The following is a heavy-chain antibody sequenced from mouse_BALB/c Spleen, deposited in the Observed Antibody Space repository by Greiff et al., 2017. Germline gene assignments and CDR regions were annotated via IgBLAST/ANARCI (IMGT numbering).Heavy chain of an antibody. Sequence: DVQGVESGGGLVQPGGSLKLSCAASGFTFSSYGMSWVRQTPDKRLELVATINSNGGSTYYPDSVKGRFTISRDNAKNTLYLQMSSLKSEDTAMYYCARGREYYFDYWGQGTTLTVSS. J-gene: IGHJ2*01. CDR2: INSNGGST. CDR1: GFTFSSYG. V-gene: IGHV5-6-3*01. CDR3: ARGREYYFDY.